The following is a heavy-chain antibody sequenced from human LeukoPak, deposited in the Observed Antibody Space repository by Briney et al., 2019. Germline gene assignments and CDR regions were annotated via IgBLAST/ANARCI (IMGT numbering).Heavy chain of an antibody. V-gene: IGHV1-18*01. J-gene: IGHJ1*01. D-gene: IGHD2-2*02. CDR1: GYTFTSYG. CDR2: INAYNGDT. CDR3: AREYQLLYTDFQH. Sequence: ASVKVSCKASGYTFTSYGISWVRQAPGQGLEWMAWINAYNGDTNYAQKVQGRVTLTTDTSTSTAYMELSRLRSDDTAVYYCAREYQLLYTDFQHWGQGTLVTVSS.